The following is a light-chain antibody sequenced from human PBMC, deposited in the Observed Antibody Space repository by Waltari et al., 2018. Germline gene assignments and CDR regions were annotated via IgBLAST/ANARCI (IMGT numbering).Light chain of an antibody. CDR3: QQYYSTPYT. Sequence: DIVMTQSPDSLAVSLGERATINCKSSQSVLYSSNNKNYLTWYQQKPGQPPKLLIYWASTRESGVPDRFSGSGSGTDFTLTISSLQAEDVALYYCQQYYSTPYTFGQGPSWRSN. CDR1: QSVLYSSNNKNY. V-gene: IGKV4-1*01. J-gene: IGKJ2*01. CDR2: WAS.